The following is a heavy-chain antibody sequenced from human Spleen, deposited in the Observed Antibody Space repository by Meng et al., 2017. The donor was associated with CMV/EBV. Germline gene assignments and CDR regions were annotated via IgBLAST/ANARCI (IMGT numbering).Heavy chain of an antibody. J-gene: IGHJ6*02. D-gene: IGHD3-10*01. Sequence: SETLSLTCSVSGYYISDGYYWGWIRQPPGKGLEWIGSFYHSGTTYYNPSLKSRVTLSEDTSKNQFSLKLSSVTAADTAVYYCASIKTVYYGSGPYYYGMDVWGQGTTVTVSS. CDR1: GYYISDGYY. CDR2: FYHSGTT. V-gene: IGHV4-38-2*02. CDR3: ASIKTVYYGSGPYYYGMDV.